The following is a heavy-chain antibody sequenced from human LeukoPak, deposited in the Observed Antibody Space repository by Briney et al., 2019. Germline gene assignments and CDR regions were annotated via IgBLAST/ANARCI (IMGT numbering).Heavy chain of an antibody. CDR2: ISSSSSTI. CDR3: ARAYCGGDCYLFDY. Sequence: GGSLRLSCAASGFTFSSYSMNWVRQAPGKGLEWASYISSSSSTIYYADSVKGRFTISRDNAKNSLYLQMNSLRAEDTAVYYCARAYCGGDCYLFDYWGQGTLVTVSS. J-gene: IGHJ4*02. CDR1: GFTFSSYS. D-gene: IGHD2-21*02. V-gene: IGHV3-48*04.